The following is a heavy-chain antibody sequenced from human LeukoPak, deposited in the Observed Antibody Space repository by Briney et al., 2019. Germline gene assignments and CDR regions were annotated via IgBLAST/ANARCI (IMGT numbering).Heavy chain of an antibody. CDR1: GFPFSTYW. D-gene: IGHD3-22*01. CDR3: ARAYFYYDSSGYYGDY. V-gene: IGHV3-7*01. CDR2: IKQDGREK. Sequence: GGSPRLSCAASGFPFSTYWMSWVRQAPGKGLQWVANIKQDGREKYYVDSVKGRFTISRDNAKNSLYLQMNSLRAEDTAVYYCARAYFYYDSSGYYGDYWGQGTLVTVSS. J-gene: IGHJ4*02.